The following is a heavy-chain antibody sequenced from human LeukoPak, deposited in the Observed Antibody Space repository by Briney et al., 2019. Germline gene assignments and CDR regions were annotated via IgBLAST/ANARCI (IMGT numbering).Heavy chain of an antibody. CDR1: GFTFTNHW. J-gene: IGHJ6*02. Sequence: GGSLRLSCAASGFTFTNHWMHWVRQAPGKGLVWVSRINSDGSSTSFADSVKGRFTISRDNAKNTLYLQMNSLRAEDTAVYYCARAISHSNYGVDVWGQGTTVTVSS. CDR2: INSDGSST. CDR3: ARAISHSNYGVDV. V-gene: IGHV3-74*01. D-gene: IGHD6-13*01.